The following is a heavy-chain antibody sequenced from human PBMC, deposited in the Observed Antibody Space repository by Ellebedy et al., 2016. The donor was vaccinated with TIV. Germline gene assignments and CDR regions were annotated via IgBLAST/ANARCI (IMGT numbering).Heavy chain of an antibody. D-gene: IGHD5-18*01. CDR2: IVGGGGGI. J-gene: IGHJ4*02. CDR1: GFTFSRYA. Sequence: GESLKISCAASGFTFSRYAMSWVRQAPGKGLEWVSGIVGGGGGISYADSVKGRFTISRDNSKSTVDLEVKSLRTDDTAVYYCAKERISVDGYWVFDQWGQGTLVTVSS. CDR3: AKERISVDGYWVFDQ. V-gene: IGHV3-23*01.